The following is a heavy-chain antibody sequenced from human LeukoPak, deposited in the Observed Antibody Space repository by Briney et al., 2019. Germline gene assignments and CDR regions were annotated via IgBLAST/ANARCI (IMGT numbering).Heavy chain of an antibody. CDR2: ISSSSSYT. V-gene: IGHV3-21*01. J-gene: IGHJ3*02. Sequence: GGSLRLSCVASGFTFNIYSMNWVRQAPGKGLEWVSSISSSSSYTYYADSVKGRFTISRDNAKNSLYLQMNSLRAEDTAVYYCARDLPMYYYGSGSYTRSIWGQGTMVTVSS. CDR1: GFTFNIYS. D-gene: IGHD3-10*01. CDR3: ARDLPMYYYGSGSYTRSI.